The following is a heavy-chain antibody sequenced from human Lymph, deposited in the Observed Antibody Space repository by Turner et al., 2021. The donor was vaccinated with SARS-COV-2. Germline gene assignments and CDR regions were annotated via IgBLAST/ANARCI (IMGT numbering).Heavy chain of an antibody. CDR3: ARVVGGFGELGYYYYYGMDV. CDR2: IIPILRMA. J-gene: IGHJ6*02. CDR1: GATFSSYA. V-gene: IGHV1-69*10. D-gene: IGHD3-10*01. Sequence: QVQLVQSGAEVKTPGSSVQVPCKASGATFSSYAISRVRQAPGQGVEWMGGIIPILRMATYAQKFERRVTMTADKSTSTAYMGLSSLKTEDTAVFYCARVVGGFGELGYYYYYGMDVWGQGTTVTVSS.